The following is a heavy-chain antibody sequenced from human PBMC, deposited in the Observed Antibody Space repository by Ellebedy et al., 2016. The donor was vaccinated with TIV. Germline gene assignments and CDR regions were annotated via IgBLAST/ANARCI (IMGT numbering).Heavy chain of an antibody. Sequence: TSVKVSCKASGYIFTGYYIHWVRQAPGQGLEWMGWINPDSGDTNYAQKFQGRVTLTRDTSINTAYTELSSLRSEDTAVYYCARTPAAGGWYGMDVWGQGTTVTVSS. CDR2: INPDSGDT. CDR1: GYIFTGYY. D-gene: IGHD6-13*01. V-gene: IGHV1-2*02. J-gene: IGHJ6*02. CDR3: ARTPAAGGWYGMDV.